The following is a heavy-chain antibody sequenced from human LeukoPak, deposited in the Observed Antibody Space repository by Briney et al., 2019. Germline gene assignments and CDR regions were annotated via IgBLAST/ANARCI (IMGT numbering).Heavy chain of an antibody. D-gene: IGHD6-19*01. V-gene: IGHV3-66*01. CDR2: IYSGGIT. CDR1: GFTFSSYA. J-gene: IGHJ4*02. Sequence: GGSLRLSCAASGFTFSSYAMSWVRQAPGKGLEWVSVIYSGGITYYADSVKGRFTVSRDNSKNTVYLEMNSLRAEDTAVYYCARSSMAVAGTLDYWGQGTLVTVSS. CDR3: ARSSMAVAGTLDY.